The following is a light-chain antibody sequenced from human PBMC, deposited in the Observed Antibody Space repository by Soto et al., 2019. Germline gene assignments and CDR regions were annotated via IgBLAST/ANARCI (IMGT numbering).Light chain of an antibody. CDR2: SNA. V-gene: IGLV1-40*01. CDR1: SSDNGAGYD. CDR3: QSYDSSLTTYV. Sequence: QSVLTQPSSVSEAPGQKVTISCTVTSSDNGAGYDVHWYRQLPGAAPRLLIYSNAIRPSGVPDRFSASKSGTSASLAITGLRAEDEADYYCQSYDSSLTTYVFGTGTKVTVL. J-gene: IGLJ1*01.